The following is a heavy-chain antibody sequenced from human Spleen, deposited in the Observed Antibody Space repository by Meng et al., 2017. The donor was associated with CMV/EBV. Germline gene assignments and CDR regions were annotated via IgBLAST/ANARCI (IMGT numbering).Heavy chain of an antibody. CDR2: VYQSGNT. CDR1: GGSLSTSNW. J-gene: IGHJ4*02. Sequence: SETLSLTCAVSGGSLSTSNWWTWLRQPPGKGVEWIGEVYQSGNTNYNSSFKSRVTISVDKSKNQFSLKLISLTAADTAVYYCARSTGYFDSWGQGTLVTVSS. D-gene: IGHD1-14*01. V-gene: IGHV4-4*02. CDR3: ARSTGYFDS.